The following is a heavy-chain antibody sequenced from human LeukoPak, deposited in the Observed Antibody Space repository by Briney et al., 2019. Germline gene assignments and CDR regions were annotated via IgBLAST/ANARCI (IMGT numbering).Heavy chain of an antibody. D-gene: IGHD3-22*01. CDR3: ARETVYYDSSGYYSPAFDI. V-gene: IGHV4-61*02. Sequence: SQTLSLTCTVSSDSISSNSYYWSWIRQPAGKGLEWIGRIYTSGSTNYNPSLKSRVTISVDTSKNQFSLKLSSVTAADTAVYYCARETVYYDSSGYYSPAFDIWGQGTMVTVSS. CDR1: SDSISSNSYY. J-gene: IGHJ3*02. CDR2: IYTSGST.